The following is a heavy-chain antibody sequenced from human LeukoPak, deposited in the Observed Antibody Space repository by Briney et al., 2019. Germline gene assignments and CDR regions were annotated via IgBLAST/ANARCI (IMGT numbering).Heavy chain of an antibody. CDR2: IIPILGIA. J-gene: IGHJ4*02. CDR1: GGTFSSYA. D-gene: IGHD6-19*01. CDR3: ARDPIAVAGNFDY. V-gene: IGHV1-69*04. Sequence: SVKVFCKASGGTFSSYAISWVRQAPGQGLEWMGRIIPILGIANYAQKFQGRVTITADKSTSTAYMELSSLRSEDTAVYYCARDPIAVAGNFDYWGQGTLVTVS.